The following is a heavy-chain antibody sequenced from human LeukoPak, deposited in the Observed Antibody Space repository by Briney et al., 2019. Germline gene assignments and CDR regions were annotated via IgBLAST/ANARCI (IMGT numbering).Heavy chain of an antibody. J-gene: IGHJ6*03. V-gene: IGHV1-69*05. D-gene: IGHD6-13*01. CDR1: GGTFSSYA. CDR3: ARAIGSSWRRSVYYYYYYMDV. CDR2: IIPIFGTA. Sequence: ASVKVSCKASGGTFSSYAISWVRQAPGQGLEWMGGIIPIFGTANYAQKFQGRVTITTDESTSTAYMELSSLRSEDTAVYYCARAIGSSWRRSVYYYYYYMDVWGKGTTVTVSS.